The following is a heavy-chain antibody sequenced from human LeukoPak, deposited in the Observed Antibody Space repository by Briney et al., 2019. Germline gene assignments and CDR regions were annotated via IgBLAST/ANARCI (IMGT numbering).Heavy chain of an antibody. J-gene: IGHJ4*02. D-gene: IGHD3-16*02. V-gene: IGHV3-23*01. Sequence: PGGSLRLSCAASGFTFSSYAMSWVRQAPGKGLEWVSAISGSGGSTYYADSVKGRFTISRDNSENTLYLQMNSLRAEDTAVYYCAKDFGRAIDYVWGSYRYPSLGYWGQGTLVTVSS. CDR2: ISGSGGST. CDR3: AKDFGRAIDYVWGSYRYPSLGY. CDR1: GFTFSSYA.